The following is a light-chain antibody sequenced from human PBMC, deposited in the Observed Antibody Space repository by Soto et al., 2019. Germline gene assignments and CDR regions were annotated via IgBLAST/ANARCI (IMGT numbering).Light chain of an antibody. CDR3: QQYGSSPRT. J-gene: IGKJ1*01. Sequence: EIGLTQSPGTLYLSPGERATLSCRASQSVSSSDLAWYQQKPGQAPRLLIYGASSRATGIPDRFSGSGSGTDFTLTISRLEPEEFAVYYCQQYGSSPRTFGQGTKVEIK. CDR1: QSVSSSD. CDR2: GAS. V-gene: IGKV3-20*01.